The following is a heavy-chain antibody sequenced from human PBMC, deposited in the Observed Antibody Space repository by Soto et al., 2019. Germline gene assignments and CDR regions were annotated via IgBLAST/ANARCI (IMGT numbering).Heavy chain of an antibody. D-gene: IGHD5-12*01. CDR2: ISYSGST. CDR1: GASISSYD. J-gene: IGHJ4*02. Sequence: LETLSLTCTVSGASISSYDWSWIRRPPGKGLEWIGHISYSGSTNYKPSLKSRVTISVDTSKKQFSLKLTSVTAADTAVYYCARGRDGYNYPNFDYWGQGTLVTVSS. CDR3: ARGRDGYNYPNFDY. V-gene: IGHV4-59*01.